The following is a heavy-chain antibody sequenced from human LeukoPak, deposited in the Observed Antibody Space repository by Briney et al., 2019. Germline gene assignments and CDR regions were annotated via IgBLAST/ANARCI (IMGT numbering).Heavy chain of an antibody. Sequence: GGSLRLSGAASGFTFSDYWMNWVRQAPGKGLVWVSRINSDGSRPSYADSVKGRFTISRDNAKNTLYLQMNSLRVEDTALYYCARENREAGSGAHHTYSFDFWGQGTMVSVSS. D-gene: IGHD2-15*01. J-gene: IGHJ3*01. CDR2: INSDGSRP. CDR3: ARENREAGSGAHHTYSFDF. CDR1: GFTFSDYW. V-gene: IGHV3-74*01.